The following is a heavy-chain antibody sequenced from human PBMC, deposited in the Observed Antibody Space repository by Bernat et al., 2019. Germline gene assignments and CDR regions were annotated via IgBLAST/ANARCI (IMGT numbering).Heavy chain of an antibody. D-gene: IGHD3-10*01. V-gene: IGHV3-21*01. CDR2: ISSSGTYI. Sequence: EVQLVESGGGLVKPGGSLTLSCAASGFTFTCCSMNWVRQAPGKGLEWVSSISSSGTYISYADSVKGRFTISRDNARNSLYLQMNSLRADDTAVYYCARGSGNYGHYYFDSWGQGTLVTVSS. J-gene: IGHJ4*02. CDR1: GFTFTCCS. CDR3: ARGSGNYGHYYFDS.